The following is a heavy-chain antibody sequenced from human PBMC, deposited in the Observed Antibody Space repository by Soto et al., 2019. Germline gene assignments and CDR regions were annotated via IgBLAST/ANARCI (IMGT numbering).Heavy chain of an antibody. CDR2: ISSSSIYT. J-gene: IGHJ4*02. CDR3: AREANYHDSSAIGIDY. Sequence: QVQLVESGGGLVKAGGSLRLSCAASGFTFGDYYMSWVRQAPGKGLELVSSISSSSIYTDYADSVQGRFTISRDNAKNSLYLQLNGLRAEDTAVYYCAREANYHDSSAIGIDYWGQGTLVTVSS. D-gene: IGHD3-22*01. CDR1: GFTFGDYY. V-gene: IGHV3-11*06.